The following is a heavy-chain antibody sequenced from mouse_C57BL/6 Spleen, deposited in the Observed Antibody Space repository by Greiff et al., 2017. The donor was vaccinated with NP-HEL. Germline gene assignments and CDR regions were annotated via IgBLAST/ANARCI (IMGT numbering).Heavy chain of an antibody. CDR1: GFSFNTYA. CDR3: VGVLLPAWFAY. Sequence: EVQLVESGGGLVQPKGSLKLSCAASGFSFNTYAMNWVRQAPGKGLEWVARIRSKSNNNATYYADSVKDRFTISRDDSESMHYLQMNNLKTEDTAMYCCVGVLLPAWFAYWGQGTLVTVSA. D-gene: IGHD2-3*01. J-gene: IGHJ3*01. CDR2: IRSKSNNNAT. V-gene: IGHV10-1*01.